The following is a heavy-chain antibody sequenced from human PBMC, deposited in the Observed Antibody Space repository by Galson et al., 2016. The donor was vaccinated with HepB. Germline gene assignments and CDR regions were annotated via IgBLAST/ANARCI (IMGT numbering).Heavy chain of an antibody. Sequence: SVKVSCKASGYSFTDYHIHWVRQAPGQRLEWMGWIHTDRSFTKYPQNFRDRVTFISDTSATTAYMELTNLRSEDTAVYYCARVLHNWGGWYFDLWGRGTLVTVSS. V-gene: IGHV1-3*04. D-gene: IGHD1-1*01. CDR3: ARVLHNWGGWYFDL. CDR2: IHTDRSFT. J-gene: IGHJ2*01. CDR1: GYSFTDYH.